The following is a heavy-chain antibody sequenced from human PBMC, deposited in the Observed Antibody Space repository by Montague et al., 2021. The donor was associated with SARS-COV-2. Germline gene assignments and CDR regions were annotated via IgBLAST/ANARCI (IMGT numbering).Heavy chain of an antibody. CDR3: ARAYCGGDCYFYWYFDL. Sequence: CAISGDSVSSNIATWNWIRQSPSSGLEWLGRTYYRSKWYNDYAVSVKSRVIINTDTSNNRISLQLNSVTPEDTAVYYCARAYCGGDCYFYWYFDLWGRGTLVTVSS. CDR2: TYYRSKWYN. D-gene: IGHD2-21*02. V-gene: IGHV6-1*01. CDR1: GDSVSSNIAT. J-gene: IGHJ2*01.